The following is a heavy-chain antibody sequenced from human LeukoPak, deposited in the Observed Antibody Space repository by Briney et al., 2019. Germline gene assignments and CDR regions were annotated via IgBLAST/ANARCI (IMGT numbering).Heavy chain of an antibody. Sequence: PGGSLRLSCAASGFTFSSYAMSWVRQAPGKGLEWVSAISGSGGSTYYEDSVKGRFTISRDNSKNTLYLQMNSLRAEDTAVYYCAKAKWGYDSRYFDYWGQGTLVTVSS. CDR3: AKAKWGYDSRYFDY. CDR2: ISGSGGST. J-gene: IGHJ4*02. D-gene: IGHD5-12*01. V-gene: IGHV3-23*01. CDR1: GFTFSSYA.